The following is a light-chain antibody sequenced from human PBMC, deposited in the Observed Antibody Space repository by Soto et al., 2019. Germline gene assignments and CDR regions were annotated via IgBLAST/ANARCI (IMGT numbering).Light chain of an antibody. J-gene: IGKJ4*01. CDR3: QQLRSYPST. V-gene: IGKV1-9*01. CDR2: AAS. Sequence: IQLTQSPSSLSAYIGDRVTITCRASQDISSSLGWYQQKPGKAPKLLIYAASILQSGVPSRFSGSGFGTDFTLTISSLQAEDFASYFRQQLRSYPSTFGGGTKVEIK. CDR1: QDISSS.